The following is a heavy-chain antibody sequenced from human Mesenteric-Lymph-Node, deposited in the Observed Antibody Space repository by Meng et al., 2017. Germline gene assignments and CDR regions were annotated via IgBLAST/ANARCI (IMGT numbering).Heavy chain of an antibody. Sequence: QVQLQQWGAGLLKRSETLSLTCAVYGGSFSNYYWSWIRQPPGKGLEWIGEINHSGSTKYNPSLKSRVTISVDTSKNQFSLNLNSVTAADTAVYYCARGGSVPMVLSYWGQGTLVTVYS. CDR1: GGSFSNYY. J-gene: IGHJ4*02. CDR2: INHSGST. CDR3: ARGGSVPMVLSY. V-gene: IGHV4-34*02. D-gene: IGHD3-10*01.